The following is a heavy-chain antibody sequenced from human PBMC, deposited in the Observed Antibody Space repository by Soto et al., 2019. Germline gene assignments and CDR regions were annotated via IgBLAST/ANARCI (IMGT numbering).Heavy chain of an antibody. CDR1: GGTFSSYA. J-gene: IGHJ4*02. Sequence: QVQLVQSGAEVKKPGSSVKVSCKASGGTFSSYAISWVRQAPGHGLEWMGGIIPIFGTADYAEKFQGRVTITADESTSTAYMELSSLRSEATALYYCARGLAVAAPDYWGQGTLVTVSS. CDR3: ARGLAVAAPDY. CDR2: IIPIFGTA. D-gene: IGHD6-19*01. V-gene: IGHV1-69*01.